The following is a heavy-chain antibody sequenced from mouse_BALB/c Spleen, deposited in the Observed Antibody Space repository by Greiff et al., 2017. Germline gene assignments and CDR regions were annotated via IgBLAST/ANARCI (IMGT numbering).Heavy chain of an antibody. CDR1: GFAFSSYD. J-gene: IGHJ4*01. Sequence: DVMLVESGGGLVKPGGSLKLSCAASGFAFSSYDMSWVRQTPEKRLEWVAYISSGGGSTYYPDTVKGRFTISRDNAKNTLYLQMSSLKSEDTAMYYCARQGYYGNYDAMDYWGQGTSVTVSS. CDR2: ISSGGGST. D-gene: IGHD2-1*01. V-gene: IGHV5-12-1*01. CDR3: ARQGYYGNYDAMDY.